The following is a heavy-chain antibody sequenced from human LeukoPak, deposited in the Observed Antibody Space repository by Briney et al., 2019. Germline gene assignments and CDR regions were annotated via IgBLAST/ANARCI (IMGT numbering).Heavy chain of an antibody. CDR3: ATDLIHYYASGAKT. CDR1: GFTFSSYS. V-gene: IGHV3-21*01. CDR2: ISSSSSYI. J-gene: IGHJ5*02. D-gene: IGHD3-10*01. Sequence: PGGSLRLSCAASGFTFSSYSKNWVRQAPGKGLEWVSSISSSSSYIYYADSVKGRFTISRDNAKNSLFLQMNSLRAEDTAVYYCATDLIHYYASGAKTWGQGTLVTVSS.